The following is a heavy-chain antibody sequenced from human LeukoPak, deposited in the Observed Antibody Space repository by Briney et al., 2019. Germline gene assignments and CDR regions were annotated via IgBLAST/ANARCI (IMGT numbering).Heavy chain of an antibody. J-gene: IGHJ6*02. D-gene: IGHD3-3*01. V-gene: IGHV1-69*01. CDR3: ATINWSGYYTAYGYYGMDV. CDR2: IIPIFGTA. Sequence: VASVKVSCKASGGTFSSYAISWVRQAPGQGLEWMGGIIPIFGTANYAQKFQGRVTITADESTSTAYMELSSLRSEDTAVYYCATINWSGYYTAYGYYGMDVWGQGTTVTVSS. CDR1: GGTFSSYA.